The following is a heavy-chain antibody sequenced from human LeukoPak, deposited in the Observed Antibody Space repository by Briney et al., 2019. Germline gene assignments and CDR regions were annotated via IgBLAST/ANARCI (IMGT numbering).Heavy chain of an antibody. J-gene: IGHJ4*02. D-gene: IGHD6-13*01. CDR3: ARGPFSSSWSEFDY. Sequence: GGSLTLSCAASGFTFSDYSLXWXXXXXXXXXXXXXCISGDSRYIYYADSLKGPSTISRDNAQNSLYLHMNNLRAEDTAVYYCARGPFSSSWSEFDYWGQGTLVTVSS. CDR1: GFTFSDYS. V-gene: IGHV3-21*06. CDR2: ISGDSRYI.